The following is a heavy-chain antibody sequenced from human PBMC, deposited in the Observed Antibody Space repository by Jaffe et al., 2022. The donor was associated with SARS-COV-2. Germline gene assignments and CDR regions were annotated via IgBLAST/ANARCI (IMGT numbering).Heavy chain of an antibody. D-gene: IGHD3-10*01. Sequence: QVQLVQSGAEVKKPGASVKVSCKVSGYTLTELSMHWVRQAPGKGLEWMGGFDPEDGETIYAQKFQGRVTMTEDTSTDTAYMELSSLRSEDTAVYYCATLGVRGANPSNYYYGMDVWGQGTTVTVSS. CDR2: FDPEDGET. CDR3: ATLGVRGANPSNYYYGMDV. CDR1: GYTLTELS. J-gene: IGHJ6*02. V-gene: IGHV1-24*01.